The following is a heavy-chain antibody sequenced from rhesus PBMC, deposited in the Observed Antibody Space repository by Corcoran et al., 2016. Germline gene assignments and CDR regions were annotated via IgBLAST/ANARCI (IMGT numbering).Heavy chain of an antibody. V-gene: IGHV3-54*02. D-gene: IGHD1-38*01. Sequence: EVQLVESGGGLVQPGGSLRLSCAAYGFTFSTNGMHWVRQAPGKGLAWVAVILSDGSKKYYADSGKDRFTISRDNSKNMLYLQVNNLKLEDTAVYYCARSWPGFDYWGQGVLVTVSS. CDR2: ILSDGSKK. CDR1: GFTFSTNG. CDR3: ARSWPGFDY. J-gene: IGHJ4*01.